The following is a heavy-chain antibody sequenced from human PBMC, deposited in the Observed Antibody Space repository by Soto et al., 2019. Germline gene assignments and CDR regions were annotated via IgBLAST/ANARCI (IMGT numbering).Heavy chain of an antibody. CDR3: ARDYYDSSGYLDY. V-gene: IGHV3-33*01. CDR2: IWYDGSNK. CDR1: GFTFSSYG. Sequence: QVQLVESGGGVVQPGRSLRLSCAASGFTFSSYGMHWVRQAPGKGLEWVAVIWYDGSNKYYADSVKGRFTISRDNSKNTLDLQMNSLRAEDTAVYYCARDYYDSSGYLDYWGQGTLVTVSS. D-gene: IGHD3-22*01. J-gene: IGHJ4*02.